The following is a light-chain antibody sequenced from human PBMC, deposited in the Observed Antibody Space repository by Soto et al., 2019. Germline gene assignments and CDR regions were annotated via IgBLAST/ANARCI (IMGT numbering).Light chain of an antibody. V-gene: IGKV1-9*01. CDR3: QQLNSYPQT. Sequence: DIQLTQSPSFLSASVGVRVTITCRASQGIGSYLAWYQQTPGQAPKLLIYAASSLQSGVPSRFSGSGSGTEFSLTISSLHPEDFATYYCQQLNSYPQTFGQGTRLEIK. CDR1: QGIGSY. J-gene: IGKJ5*01. CDR2: AAS.